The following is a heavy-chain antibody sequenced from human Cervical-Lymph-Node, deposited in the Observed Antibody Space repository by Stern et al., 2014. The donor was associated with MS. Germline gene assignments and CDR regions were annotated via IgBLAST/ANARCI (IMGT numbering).Heavy chain of an antibody. CDR3: TIGMETQWEAPNDYGLDV. V-gene: IGHV1-24*01. CDR1: GATLTELS. CDR2: FDPGYGEL. D-gene: IGHD1-26*01. J-gene: IGHJ6*02. Sequence: QVQLVQSGAEVKKPGASVKVSCKVSGATLTELSMHWVRQAPGKGLEWMGGFDPGYGELIHAQRCQGRVIMDEDTSSATAYMELSSLTSDDTAVYSCTIGMETQWEAPNDYGLDVWGQGTTVTVSS.